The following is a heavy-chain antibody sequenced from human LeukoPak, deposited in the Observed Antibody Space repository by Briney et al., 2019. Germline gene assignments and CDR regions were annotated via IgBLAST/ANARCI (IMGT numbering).Heavy chain of an antibody. CDR2: ISGSGGST. Sequence: GGSLRLSCAASGFTFSSYAMSWIRQAPGKGLEWVSAISGSGGSTYYADSVKGRFTISRDNSKNTLYLQMNSLRAEDTAVYYCAKVVVITYFQHWGQGTLVTVSS. V-gene: IGHV3-23*01. CDR1: GFTFSSYA. CDR3: AKVVVITYFQH. D-gene: IGHD3-22*01. J-gene: IGHJ1*01.